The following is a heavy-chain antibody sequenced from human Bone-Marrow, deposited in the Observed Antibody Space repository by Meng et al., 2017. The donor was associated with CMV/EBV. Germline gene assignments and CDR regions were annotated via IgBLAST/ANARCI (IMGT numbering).Heavy chain of an antibody. V-gene: IGHV3-21*01. D-gene: IGHD2-15*01. CDR1: GFTFSSYA. Sequence: GGSLRLSCAASGFTFSSYAMSWVRQAPGKGLEWVSVIYSGGSSYIYYADSVKGRFTISRDNAKNSLYLQMNSLRAEDTAVYYCARVRTSCSGGSCYYGRVDYWGQGTVVTVSS. CDR3: ARVRTSCSGGSCYYGRVDY. CDR2: IYSGGSSYI. J-gene: IGHJ4*02.